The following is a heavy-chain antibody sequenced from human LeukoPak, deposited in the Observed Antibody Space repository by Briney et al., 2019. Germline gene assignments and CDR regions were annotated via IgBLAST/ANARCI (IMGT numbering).Heavy chain of an antibody. D-gene: IGHD3-22*01. Sequence: GGSLRLSCAASGFTFSSYSMNWVRQAPGKGLEWVSSISSSSSYIYYADSVKGRFTISRDNAKNSLYLQMNSLRAEDTAVYYCARDSDSSGYYDGTRNFDYWGQGTLVTVSS. V-gene: IGHV3-21*01. CDR3: ARDSDSSGYYDGTRNFDY. CDR1: GFTFSSYS. CDR2: ISSSSSYI. J-gene: IGHJ4*02.